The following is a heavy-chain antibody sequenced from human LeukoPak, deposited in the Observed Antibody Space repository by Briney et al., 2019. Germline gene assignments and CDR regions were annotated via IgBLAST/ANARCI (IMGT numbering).Heavy chain of an antibody. CDR1: GGSISSYY. J-gene: IGHJ4*02. Sequence: SETLSLTCTVSGGSISSYYWSWIRQPPGKGLEWIGYIYYSGSTNYNPSLKSRVTISVDTSKNQFSLKLSSVTAVDTAVYYCARSGTAVAAPSFDYWGQGTLVTVSS. D-gene: IGHD6-19*01. V-gene: IGHV4-59*08. CDR2: IYYSGST. CDR3: ARSGTAVAAPSFDY.